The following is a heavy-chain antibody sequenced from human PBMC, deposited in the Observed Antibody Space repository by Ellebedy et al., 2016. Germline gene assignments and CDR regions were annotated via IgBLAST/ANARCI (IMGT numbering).Heavy chain of an antibody. CDR3: ARKYSGHDY. CDR2: ISGSDGNA. D-gene: IGHD5-12*01. CDR1: GFTFSSYA. Sequence: GGSLRLSXAASGFTFSSYAMSWVRQAPGKGLEWVSAISGSDGNAHFADSVKGRFTISRDNAKNSLYLQMNSLRAEDTAVYYCARKYSGHDYWGQGSLVTVSS. V-gene: IGHV3-23*01. J-gene: IGHJ4*02.